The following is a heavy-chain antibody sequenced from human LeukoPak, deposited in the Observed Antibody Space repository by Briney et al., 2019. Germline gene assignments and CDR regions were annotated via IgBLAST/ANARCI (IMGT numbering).Heavy chain of an antibody. CDR3: TRHGGRDYYDSSEDAFDI. D-gene: IGHD3-22*01. Sequence: GGSLRLSCAASGFTFGGSAMHWVRQASGKGLEWVGRIRSKAHSYATAYAASVKGRFTISRDDSKNTAHLQMNSLKTEDTAVYYCTRHGGRDYYDSSEDAFDIWGQGTMVTVSS. J-gene: IGHJ3*02. CDR2: IRSKAHSYAT. V-gene: IGHV3-73*01. CDR1: GFTFGGSA.